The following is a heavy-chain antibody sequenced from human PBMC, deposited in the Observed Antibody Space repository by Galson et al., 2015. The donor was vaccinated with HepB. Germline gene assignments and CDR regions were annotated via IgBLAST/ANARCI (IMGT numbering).Heavy chain of an antibody. D-gene: IGHD5-18*01. V-gene: IGHV4-61*01. CDR1: GGSISSPNYY. CDR2: IYYSGST. Sequence: LSLTCTVSGGSISSPNYYWGWIRQPPGKGLEWIGYIYYSGSTNYNPSLKSRVTISVDTSKNQFSLKLSSVTAADTAVYYCARDSKLWSFRAGMDVWGQGTTVTVSS. J-gene: IGHJ6*02. CDR3: ARDSKLWSFRAGMDV.